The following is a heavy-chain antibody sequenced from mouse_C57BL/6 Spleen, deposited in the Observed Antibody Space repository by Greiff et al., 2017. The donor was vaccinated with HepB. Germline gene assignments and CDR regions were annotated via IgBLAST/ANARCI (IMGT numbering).Heavy chain of an antibody. Sequence: VQLKQSGPELVKPGASVKMSCKASGYTFTDYNMHWVKQSHGKSLEWIGYINPNNGGTSYNQKFKGKATLTVNTSSSTAYMELRSLTSEDSAVYYCARWDTTVRDYWGQGTTLTVSS. V-gene: IGHV1-22*01. CDR2: INPNNGGT. CDR1: GYTFTDYN. CDR3: ARWDTTVRDY. D-gene: IGHD1-1*01. J-gene: IGHJ2*01.